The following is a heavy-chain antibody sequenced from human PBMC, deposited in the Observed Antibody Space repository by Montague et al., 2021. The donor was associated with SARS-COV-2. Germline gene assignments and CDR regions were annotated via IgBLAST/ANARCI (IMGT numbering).Heavy chain of an antibody. J-gene: IGHJ6*02. CDR3: ARVGPQQLVRLSGMDV. D-gene: IGHD6-13*01. CDR2: IYYSGXT. Sequence: SETLSLTCTVSGGSISSSSYYWGWIRQPPGKGLEWIGSIYYSGXTXYXXXXKXRVTISVDTSKNQFSLKVSSVTAADTAVYYCARVGPQQLVRLSGMDVWGQGTTVTVSS. V-gene: IGHV4-39*07. CDR1: GGSISSSSYY.